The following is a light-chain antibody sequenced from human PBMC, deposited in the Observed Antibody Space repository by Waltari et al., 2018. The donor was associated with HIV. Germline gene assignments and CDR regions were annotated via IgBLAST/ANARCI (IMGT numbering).Light chain of an antibody. Sequence: QSVLTQSPSVSAAPGQKVTISCSGSSSTIGNNFVSWYQQLPATAPKLLIYDTNKRPSGIPDRFSASKSGTSATLAITGLQTGDEAVYYCGTWDNNLSAFWVFGGGTKVTVL. V-gene: IGLV1-51*01. CDR3: GTWDNNLSAFWV. CDR2: DTN. CDR1: SSTIGNNF. J-gene: IGLJ3*02.